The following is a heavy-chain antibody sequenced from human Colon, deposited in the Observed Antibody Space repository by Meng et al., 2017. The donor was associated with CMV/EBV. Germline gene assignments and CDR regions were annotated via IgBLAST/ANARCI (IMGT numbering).Heavy chain of an antibody. CDR3: AKKAPGSSPFDY. D-gene: IGHD6-13*01. J-gene: IGHJ4*02. CDR1: GFTFSGYA. CDR2: INSRGDDT. Sequence: GGSLRLSCVGSGFTFSGYAMSWVRQAPGRGLEWVSAINSRGDDTYYADSMRGRFTISRDNAKNNLYLQMGSLRAEDTALYYCAKKAPGSSPFDYWGQGTLVTVSS. V-gene: IGHV3-23*01.